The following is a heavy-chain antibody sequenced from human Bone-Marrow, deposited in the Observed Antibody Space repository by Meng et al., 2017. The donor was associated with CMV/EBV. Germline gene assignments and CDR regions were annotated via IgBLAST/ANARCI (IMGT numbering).Heavy chain of an antibody. D-gene: IGHD3-10*01. CDR3: ARGGGSGPHYLFDP. Sequence: SVKVSCKASGGTFSSYAISWVRQAPGQGLEWMGGIIPIFGTANYAQKFQGRVTITTDESTSTAYMELSSLRSEDTAVYYCARGGGSGPHYLFDPWGQGTRVTVSS. V-gene: IGHV1-69*05. J-gene: IGHJ5*02. CDR2: IIPIFGTA. CDR1: GGTFSSYA.